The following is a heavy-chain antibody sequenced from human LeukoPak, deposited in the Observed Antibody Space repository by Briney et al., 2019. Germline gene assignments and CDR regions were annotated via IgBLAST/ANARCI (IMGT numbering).Heavy chain of an antibody. Sequence: SQTLSLTCAISGDSVSSNSAAWNWIRQSPSRGLEWLGRTYYRSKWYNDYAVSVKSRITINPDTSKNQFSLQLNSVTHEDTAGFYLAKKGGGGKQNDAFDIWGQGTMVTVSS. CDR2: TYYRSKWYN. D-gene: IGHD3-16*01. V-gene: IGHV6-1*01. CDR3: AKKGGGGKQNDAFDI. CDR1: GDSVSSNSAA. J-gene: IGHJ3*02.